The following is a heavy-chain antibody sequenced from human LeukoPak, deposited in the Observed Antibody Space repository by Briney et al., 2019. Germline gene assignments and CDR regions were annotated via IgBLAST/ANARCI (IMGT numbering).Heavy chain of an antibody. Sequence: GGSLRLSCAASRFIFSNYPMSWVRQAPGKGLEWVSSISASGGSTYYADSVKGRVTISRDNSKNTLYLQMNSLRPEDTAVYYCARAEPPYDIGPWGQGTLVTVSS. J-gene: IGHJ5*02. CDR3: ARAEPPYDIGP. CDR1: RFIFSNYP. V-gene: IGHV3-23*01. D-gene: IGHD3-9*01. CDR2: ISASGGST.